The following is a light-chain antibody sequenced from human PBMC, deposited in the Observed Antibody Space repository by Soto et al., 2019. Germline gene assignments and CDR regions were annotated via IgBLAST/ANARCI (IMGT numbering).Light chain of an antibody. CDR1: QSVGSNY. V-gene: IGKV3-20*01. J-gene: IGKJ1*01. CDR2: GAS. Sequence: EIVLTQFPGTLSLSPGERATLSCRASQSVGSNYLAWYQQRPGQPPNLLIFGASHRAPDIPDRFSGSGSGTDFTLIISRLEPEDFAVYYCQQYGSSIQTFGQGTKVEIK. CDR3: QQYGSSIQT.